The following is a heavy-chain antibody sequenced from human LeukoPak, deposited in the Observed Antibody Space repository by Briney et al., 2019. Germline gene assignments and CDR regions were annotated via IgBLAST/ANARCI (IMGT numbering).Heavy chain of an antibody. Sequence: ASVKVSCKASGHTFTGYYMHWVRQAPGQGLEWMGWINPNSGGTNYAQKFQGRVTMTRDTSISTAYMELSRLRSDDTAVYYCARAKRIAAAGARSFDYWGQGTLVTVSS. J-gene: IGHJ4*02. CDR1: GHTFTGYY. D-gene: IGHD6-13*01. CDR2: INPNSGGT. CDR3: ARAKRIAAAGARSFDY. V-gene: IGHV1-2*02.